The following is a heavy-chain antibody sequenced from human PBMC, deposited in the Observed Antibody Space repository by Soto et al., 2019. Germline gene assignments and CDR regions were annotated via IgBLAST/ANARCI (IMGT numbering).Heavy chain of an antibody. CDR2: IYYSGST. V-gene: IGHV4-59*01. CDR1: GGSISSYY. Sequence: SETLSLTCTVSGGSISSYYWSWIRQPPGKGLEWIGYIYYSGSTNYNPSLKSRVTISVDTSKNQFSLKLSSATAADTAVYYCARDSYSYGSFDPWGQGTLVTVSS. J-gene: IGHJ5*02. D-gene: IGHD5-18*01. CDR3: ARDSYSYGSFDP.